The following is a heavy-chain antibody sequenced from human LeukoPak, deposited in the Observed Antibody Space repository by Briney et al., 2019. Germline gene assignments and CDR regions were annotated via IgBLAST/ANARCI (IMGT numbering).Heavy chain of an antibody. V-gene: IGHV3-73*01. Sequence: GGSLRLSCAASGFTFSGSAMHWVRQASGKGLEWVGRIRNKANSYATAYAASVKGRFTISRDDSKNTAYLQMNSLKTEDTAVYYCTSLITGTHYYFDYWGQGTLVTVSS. CDR1: GFTFSGSA. D-gene: IGHD1-7*01. CDR3: TSLITGTHYYFDY. J-gene: IGHJ4*02. CDR2: IRNKANSYAT.